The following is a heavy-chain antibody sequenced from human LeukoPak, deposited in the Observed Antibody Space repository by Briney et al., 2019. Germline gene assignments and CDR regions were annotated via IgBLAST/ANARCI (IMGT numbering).Heavy chain of an antibody. CDR3: IRANKGYYGSGSYTDY. CDR1: GFTFGDYS. CDR2: IRSKAYGGTT. J-gene: IGHJ4*02. V-gene: IGHV3-49*03. Sequence: PGGSLRLSCTASGFTFGDYSMSWFRQAPGKGLEWVGFIRSKAYGGTTEYAASVKGRFTISRDDSKSIAYLQMNSLKTEDTAVYYCIRANKGYYGSGSYTDYWGQGTLVTVSS. D-gene: IGHD3-10*01.